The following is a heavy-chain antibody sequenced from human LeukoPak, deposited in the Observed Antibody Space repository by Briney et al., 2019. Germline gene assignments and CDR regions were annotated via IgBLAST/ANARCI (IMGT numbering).Heavy chain of an antibody. CDR3: ARGYILNDAFDI. V-gene: IGHV1-2*02. CDR2: INPNSGGT. D-gene: IGHD5-12*01. Sequence: ASVKVSCKASGYTFTGYCMHWVRQAPGQGLEWMGWINPNSGGTNYAQKFQGRVTMTRDTSISTAYMELSRLRSDDTAVYYCARGYILNDAFDIWGQGTMVTISS. J-gene: IGHJ3*02. CDR1: GYTFTGYC.